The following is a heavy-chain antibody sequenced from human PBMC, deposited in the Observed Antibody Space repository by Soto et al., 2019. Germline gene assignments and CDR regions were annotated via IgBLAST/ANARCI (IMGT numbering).Heavy chain of an antibody. V-gene: IGHV4-39*01. J-gene: IGHJ4*02. CDR3: AMRLRGGAARSYY. D-gene: IGHD4-17*01. CDR1: GGSISSSSYY. Sequence: SETLSLTCTVSGGSISSSSYYWGWIRQPPGKGLEWIGSIYYSGSTYYNPSLKSRVTISVDTSKNQFSLKLSSVTAADTAVYYCAMRLRGGAARSYYWGQGTLVTVSS. CDR2: IYYSGST.